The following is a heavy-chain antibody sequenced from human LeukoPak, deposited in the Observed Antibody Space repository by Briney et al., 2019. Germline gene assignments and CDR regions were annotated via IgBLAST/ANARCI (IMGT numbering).Heavy chain of an antibody. J-gene: IGHJ4*02. D-gene: IGHD3-10*01. CDR3: ARPNYGSAPFDY. CDR2: IYPGDSDT. V-gene: IGHV5-51*01. Sequence: GESLKISCKGSGYIFTNYWIAWVRQMPGKGLEWVGIIYPGDSDTRYSPSFQGQVTISADKSIGTAYLQWSSLKASDTAMYYCARPNYGSAPFDYWGQGTLVTVSS. CDR1: GYIFTNYW.